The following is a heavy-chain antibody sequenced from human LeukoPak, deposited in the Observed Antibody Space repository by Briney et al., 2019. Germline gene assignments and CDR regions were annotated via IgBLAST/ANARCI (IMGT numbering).Heavy chain of an antibody. D-gene: IGHD6-13*01. CDR3: AKAEKQQPPFDY. V-gene: IGHV3-21*01. CDR2: ISSSSSYI. CDR1: GFTFSSYS. Sequence: PGGSLRLSCAASGFTFSSYSMNWVRQAPGKGLEWVSSISSSSSYIYYADSVKGRFTISRDNAKNSLYLQMNSLRAEDTAVYYCAKAEKQQPPFDYWGQGTLVTVSS. J-gene: IGHJ4*02.